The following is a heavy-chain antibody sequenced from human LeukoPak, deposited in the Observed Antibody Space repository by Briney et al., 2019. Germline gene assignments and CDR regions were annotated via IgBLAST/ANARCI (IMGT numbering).Heavy chain of an antibody. CDR2: ISSSSSYI. CDR1: GFTFSSYS. J-gene: IGHJ3*02. Sequence: GGSLRLSCAASGFTFSSYSMNWVRQAPGKGLEWVSSISSSSSYIYYADSVKGRFTISRDNAKNSLYLQMNSLRPEDTALYYCVTTRGGGYDSRYNAFNIWGQGTMVTVSS. D-gene: IGHD5-12*01. CDR3: VTTRGGGYDSRYNAFNI. V-gene: IGHV3-21*04.